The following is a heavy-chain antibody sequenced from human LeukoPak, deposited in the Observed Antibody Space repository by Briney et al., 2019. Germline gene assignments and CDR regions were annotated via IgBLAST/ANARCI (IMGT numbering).Heavy chain of an antibody. CDR2: IKKDGTEK. J-gene: IGHJ4*02. CDR1: GFTFSTYW. D-gene: IGHD6-13*01. V-gene: IGHV3-7*05. CDR3: TRDVGAAGY. Sequence: GGSLRLSCAASGFTFSTYWMSWVRQAPGKGLEWVASIKKDGTEKYYVDSVKGRFTISRDNAKNSLYLQMNSLRAEDTAVYYCTRDVGAAGYWGQGTLVTVSS.